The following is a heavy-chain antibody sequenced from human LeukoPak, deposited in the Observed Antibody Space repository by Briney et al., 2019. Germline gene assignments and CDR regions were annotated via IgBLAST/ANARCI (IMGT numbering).Heavy chain of an antibody. V-gene: IGHV4-34*01. CDR3: ARGVPYSSSWYRRTNWFDP. J-gene: IGHJ5*02. Sequence: SETLSLTCAVYGGSFSGYYWSWIRQPPGKGLEWIGVINHSGSTNYNPSLKSRVTISVDTSKNQFSLKLSSVTAADTAVYYCARGVPYSSSWYRRTNWFDPWGQGTLVTVSS. CDR1: GGSFSGYY. D-gene: IGHD6-13*01. CDR2: INHSGST.